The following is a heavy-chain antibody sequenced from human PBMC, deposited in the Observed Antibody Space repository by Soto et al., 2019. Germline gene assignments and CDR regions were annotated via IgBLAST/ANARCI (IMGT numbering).Heavy chain of an antibody. D-gene: IGHD6-19*01. CDR2: ISPVDSDT. Sequence: GESLKISCKGSGYSFTNYWIGWVRQMPGKGLEWMGIISPVDSDTRYSPSFQGQVTISVDKSISTAFLQWSSLKASDTAMYYYARPFPYSSGRQFDYWGQGTLVTVSS. CDR1: GYSFTNYW. V-gene: IGHV5-51*01. CDR3: ARPFPYSSGRQFDY. J-gene: IGHJ4*02.